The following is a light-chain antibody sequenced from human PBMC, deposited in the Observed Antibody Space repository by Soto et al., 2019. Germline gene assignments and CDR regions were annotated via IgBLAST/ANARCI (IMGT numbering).Light chain of an antibody. CDR2: RAP. CDR1: QHVSSN. Sequence: EIVMTQSPATLSVSPGGSATLSCRASQHVSSNFAWYRQKPGQAPTLLIYRAPTRATVIPGRFSGSGSGTEFTLAISSLQSEAFAVYYGQEYNNWRYTFGQGTKVEIE. V-gene: IGKV3-15*01. J-gene: IGKJ2*01. CDR3: QEYNNWRYT.